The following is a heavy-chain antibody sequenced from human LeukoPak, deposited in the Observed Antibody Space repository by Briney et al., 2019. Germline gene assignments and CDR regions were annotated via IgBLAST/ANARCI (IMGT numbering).Heavy chain of an antibody. Sequence: GASVKVSCKASGYTFSDYYMHWVRQAPGQGPEWMGWINPNSAGTKYAQKFQGRVTMTWDTPISTAYMELSRLTSDDTAVYYCARHSKYANNWFDPWGQGTLVTVSA. D-gene: IGHD4-11*01. V-gene: IGHV1-2*02. J-gene: IGHJ5*02. CDR2: INPNSAGT. CDR1: GYTFSDYY. CDR3: ARHSKYANNWFDP.